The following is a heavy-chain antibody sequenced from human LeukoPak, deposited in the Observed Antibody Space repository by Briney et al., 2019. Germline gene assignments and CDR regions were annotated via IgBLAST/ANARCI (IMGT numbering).Heavy chain of an antibody. CDR1: GGSFSGYY. D-gene: IGHD1-20*01. CDR3: ARMEYNWNRGNAFDI. J-gene: IGHJ3*02. CDR2: INHSGST. V-gene: IGHV4-34*01. Sequence: SETLSLTCAVYGGSFSGYYWSWIRQPPGKGLEWIGEINHSGSTNYNPSLKSRVTISVDTSKNQFSLKLSSVTAADTAMYYCARMEYNWNRGNAFDIWGQGTMVTVSS.